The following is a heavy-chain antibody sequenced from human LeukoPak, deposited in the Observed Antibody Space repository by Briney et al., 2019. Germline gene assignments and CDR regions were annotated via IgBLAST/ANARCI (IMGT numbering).Heavy chain of an antibody. J-gene: IGHJ4*02. Sequence: GSPRVSCAVSGFTFSRSAMSWVRQAPGKGLEWVSAIADSGTSTYYVDAVNGLSTISRDISKNTLYLQMNSLRAEDTAVYYCAKAVGNPPYYFDYWGQGTLVTVSS. V-gene: IGHV3-23*01. CDR2: IADSGTST. CDR1: GFTFSRSA. CDR3: AKAVGNPPYYFDY. D-gene: IGHD2-21*01.